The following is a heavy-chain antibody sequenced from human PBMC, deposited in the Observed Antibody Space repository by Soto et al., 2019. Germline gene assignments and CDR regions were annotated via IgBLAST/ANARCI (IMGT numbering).Heavy chain of an antibody. D-gene: IGHD3-3*01. J-gene: IGHJ6*02. CDR2: IDASDSYT. V-gene: IGHV5-10-1*01. Sequence: GECLQISCKGSGYSFTSYWICWVRPMPGKSGERRGRIDASDSYTNYSPSFQRHVTISADKSTSTAYLQWSSLKASDTAMYYCATHDPFTIFGVVNHYGMDVWGQGTTVTVSS. CDR3: ATHDPFTIFGVVNHYGMDV. CDR1: GYSFTSYW.